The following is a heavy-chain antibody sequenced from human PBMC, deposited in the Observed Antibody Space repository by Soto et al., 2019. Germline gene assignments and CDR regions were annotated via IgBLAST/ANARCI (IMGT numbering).Heavy chain of an antibody. CDR1: GGSISSYY. J-gene: IGHJ6*02. CDR2: IYYSGIT. CDR3: ARYKSNYDYGMDV. D-gene: IGHD1-20*01. V-gene: IGHV4-59*01. Sequence: QVQLQESGPGLVKPSETLSLTCTVSGGSISSYYWSWIRQPPGKGLEWIGYIYYSGITNYNPSLQSPFTISVDTSNNQFSLKLSSVTAADTAVYYCARYKSNYDYGMDVWGQGTTVTVSS.